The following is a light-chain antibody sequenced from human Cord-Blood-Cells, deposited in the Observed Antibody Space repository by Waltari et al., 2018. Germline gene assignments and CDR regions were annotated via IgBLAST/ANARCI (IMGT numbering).Light chain of an antibody. Sequence: ALRMTQSPSSLSASTGDRVTITCRASQGISSYLAWYQQKPGKAPKLLFYAASTLQSGVPSRFSGSGSGTDFTLTISCLQAEDFATYYCQQYYSYPRTFGQGTKVEIK. CDR2: AAS. V-gene: IGKV1-8*01. CDR3: QQYYSYPRT. J-gene: IGKJ1*01. CDR1: QGISSY.